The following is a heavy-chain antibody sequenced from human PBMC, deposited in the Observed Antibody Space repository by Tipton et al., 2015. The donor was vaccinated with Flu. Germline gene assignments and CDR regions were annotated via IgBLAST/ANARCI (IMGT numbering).Heavy chain of an antibody. CDR2: ISAYNGNT. CDR3: ARDHPVGIVGATMDY. D-gene: IGHD1-26*01. CDR1: GYTFTSYG. Sequence: QSEAEVKKPGASVKVSCKASGYTFTSYGISWVRQAPGQGLEWMGWISAYNGNTNYAQKLQGRVTMTTDTSTSTAYMELRSLRSDDTAVYYCARDHPVGIVGATMDYWGQGTLVTVSS. V-gene: IGHV1-18*01. J-gene: IGHJ4*02.